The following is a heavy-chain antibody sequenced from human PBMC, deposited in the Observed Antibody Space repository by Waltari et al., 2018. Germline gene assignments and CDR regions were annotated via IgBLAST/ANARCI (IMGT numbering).Heavy chain of an antibody. V-gene: IGHV3-9*01. J-gene: IGHJ4*02. CDR2: ISWNSGSI. CDR3: AKEGIVGATNYFDY. CDR1: GFTFDDYA. D-gene: IGHD1-26*01. Sequence: EVQLVESGGGLVQPGRSLRLSCAASGFTFDDYAMHWVRQAPGKGLECVSGISWNSGSIGYADSVKGRFTISRDNAKNSLYLQMNSLRAEDTALYYCAKEGIVGATNYFDYWGQGTLVTVSS.